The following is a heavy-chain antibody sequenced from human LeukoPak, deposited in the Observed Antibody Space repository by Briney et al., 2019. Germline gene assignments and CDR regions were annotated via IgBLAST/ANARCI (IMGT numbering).Heavy chain of an antibody. CDR1: GYTFTSYG. D-gene: IGHD4-17*01. J-gene: IGHJ5*02. CDR3: ARKTTVTTYPGNWFDP. V-gene: IGHV1-18*01. Sequence: ASEKVSCKASGYTFTSYGISWVRQAPGQGLEWMGWISAYNGNTNYAQKLQGRVTMTTDTSTSTAYMELRSLRSDDTAVYYCARKTTVTTYPGNWFDPWGQGTLDTVSS. CDR2: ISAYNGNT.